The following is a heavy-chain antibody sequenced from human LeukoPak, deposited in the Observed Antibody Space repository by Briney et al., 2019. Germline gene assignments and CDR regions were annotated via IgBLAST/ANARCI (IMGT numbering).Heavy chain of an antibody. Sequence: SETLSLTCTVSGASVSSDGYYWNWIRQPPGKGLEWIGYVYYTGSTNYNASLKSRVTVFVDTSRNQFSLNLNSVTAADTAVYYCARVYYSVSSAGFDYWGQGTLVSVSS. V-gene: IGHV4-61*08. J-gene: IGHJ4*02. CDR3: ARVYYSVSSAGFDY. CDR1: GASVSSDGYY. D-gene: IGHD1-26*01. CDR2: VYYTGST.